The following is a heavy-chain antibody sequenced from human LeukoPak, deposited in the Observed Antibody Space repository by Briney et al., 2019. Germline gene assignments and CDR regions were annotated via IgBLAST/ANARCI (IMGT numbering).Heavy chain of an antibody. D-gene: IGHD6-13*01. J-gene: IGHJ3*02. Sequence: SETLSLTCTVSGVSISSYDWSWIRQPPGKGLEWIGYIYYSGSTNYNPSLKSRVTISVDASKNQFSLKLSSVTAADTAVYYCARFLYSSSYAFDIWGQGTMVTVSS. CDR2: IYYSGST. CDR3: ARFLYSSSYAFDI. CDR1: GVSISSYD. V-gene: IGHV4-59*01.